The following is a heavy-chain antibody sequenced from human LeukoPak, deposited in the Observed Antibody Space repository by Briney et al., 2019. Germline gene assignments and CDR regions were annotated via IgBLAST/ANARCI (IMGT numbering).Heavy chain of an antibody. V-gene: IGHV4-31*01. CDR3: ARDEAARPDGAFDI. J-gene: IGHJ3*02. CDR1: GGSISSGGYY. CDR2: IYYSGST. Sequence: PSQTLSLTCTVSGGSISSGGYYWSWIRQHPGKGLEWIGYIYYSGSTYYNPSLKSPVTVSVDTSKNQFSLKLSSVTAADTAVYYCARDEAARPDGAFDIWGQGTMVTVSS. D-gene: IGHD6-6*01.